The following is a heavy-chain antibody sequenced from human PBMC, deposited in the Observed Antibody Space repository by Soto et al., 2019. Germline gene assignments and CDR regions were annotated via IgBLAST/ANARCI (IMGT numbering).Heavy chain of an antibody. CDR2: IYHGGNI. Sequence: QVQLQESGPGLVQPSGTLSLTCAVSGDSVNTSDWWNWVRQPPGKGLEWIGEIYHGGNIYYNPSLKSRVTISLDKSKHEVSLQLRSVTAADTAVYYCARDNQSRGTWSFDYWGQGALVTVSS. CDR3: ARDNQSRGTWSFDY. J-gene: IGHJ4*02. D-gene: IGHD1-1*01. V-gene: IGHV4-4*02. CDR1: GDSVNTSDW.